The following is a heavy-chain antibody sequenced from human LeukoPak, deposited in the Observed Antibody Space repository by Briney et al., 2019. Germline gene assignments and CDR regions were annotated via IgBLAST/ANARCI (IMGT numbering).Heavy chain of an antibody. V-gene: IGHV4-34*01. CDR2: INHSVIT. CDR1: GGSFSGYY. CDR3: ARGRGTRITMVRGVSTRFDP. D-gene: IGHD3-10*01. J-gene: IGHJ5*02. Sequence: SETLSLTCAVDGGSFSGYYWSCIRQPPGKGLEWIGEINHSVITNYNPSLKSRATISVDTPKNQFSLKLSSVTAADTDVYYCARGRGTRITMVRGVSTRFDPWGKGTLVTVSS.